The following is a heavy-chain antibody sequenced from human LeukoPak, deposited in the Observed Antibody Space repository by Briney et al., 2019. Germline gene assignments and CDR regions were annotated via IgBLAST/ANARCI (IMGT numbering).Heavy chain of an antibody. CDR2: VFHSGST. CDR1: GGSISSYY. V-gene: IGHV4-59*01. CDR3: ASSDIVTGTTYYFDY. D-gene: IGHD1-14*01. J-gene: IGHJ4*02. Sequence: PSETLSLTCSVSGGSISSYYRFWIRQPPGKGLEWIWYVFHSGSTNYNPSLKSRVTISVDTSKNQFSLKLSSVTAADTAVYYCASSDIVTGTTYYFDYWGQGTLITVSS.